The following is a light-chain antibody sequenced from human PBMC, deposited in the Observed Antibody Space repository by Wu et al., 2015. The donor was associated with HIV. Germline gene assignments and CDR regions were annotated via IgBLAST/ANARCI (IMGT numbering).Light chain of an antibody. CDR1: QDISSY. Sequence: DIQLTQSPSFLSVSVGDRVTITCRASQDISSYLAWYQQKPGKAPKLLIYAASTLQSGVPSRFSGRGSGTEFTLTISSLQPEDFATYYCLQHSKYPRTFGQGTKVEIK. V-gene: IGKV1-9*01. CDR2: AAS. CDR3: LQHSKYPRT. J-gene: IGKJ1*01.